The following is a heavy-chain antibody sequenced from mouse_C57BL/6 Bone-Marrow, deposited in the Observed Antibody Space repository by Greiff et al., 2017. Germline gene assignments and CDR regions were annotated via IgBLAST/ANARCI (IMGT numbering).Heavy chain of an antibody. CDR3: ARCGTTVVATDYFDY. CDR1: GYTFTSYW. J-gene: IGHJ2*01. D-gene: IGHD1-1*01. V-gene: IGHV1-55*01. Sequence: QVQLQQPGAELVKPGASVKMSCKASGYTFTSYWITWVKQRPGQGLEWIGDIYPGSGSTNYNEKFKSKATLTVDTSSSTAYMQLSSLTSEDSAVYYCARCGTTVVATDYFDYWGQGTTLTVSS. CDR2: IYPGSGST.